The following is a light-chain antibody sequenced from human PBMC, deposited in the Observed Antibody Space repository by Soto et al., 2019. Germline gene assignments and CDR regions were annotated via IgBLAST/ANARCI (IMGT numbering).Light chain of an antibody. CDR2: KVS. Sequence: DVVMTQSPLSLPVTLGQPASISCRSSQSPLYSDGNTYLSWFHQRLGQSPRRLIYKVSHRDSGVPDRFSGSGSGTDFPLQINRVKAEDLGVYYCMQGTYWPYTFGQGTKLEIK. J-gene: IGKJ2*01. CDR3: MQGTYWPYT. CDR1: QSPLYSDGNTY. V-gene: IGKV2-30*01.